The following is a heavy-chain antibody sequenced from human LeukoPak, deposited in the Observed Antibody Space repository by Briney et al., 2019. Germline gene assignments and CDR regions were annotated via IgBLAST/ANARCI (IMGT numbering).Heavy chain of an antibody. CDR3: ARSIHANYYDRSGFDY. J-gene: IGHJ4*02. CDR1: GGSISSYY. CDR2: IYYSGST. D-gene: IGHD3-22*01. V-gene: IGHV4-59*01. Sequence: SETLSLTCTVSGGSISSYYWSWIRQPPGKGLEWIGYIYYSGSTNYNPSLKSRVTISVDTSKNQFSLKLSSVTAADTAVYYCARSIHANYYDRSGFDYWGQGTLVTVSS.